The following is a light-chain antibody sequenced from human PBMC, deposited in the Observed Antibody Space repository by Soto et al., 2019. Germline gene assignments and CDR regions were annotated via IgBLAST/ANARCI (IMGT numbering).Light chain of an antibody. Sequence: QSVLTQPASVSGSPGQSITISCTGTSSDVGGYNYVSWYQQHPGKAPKLMIYEVSNRPSGVSNRFSGSKSGNTASLTISGLQAEDEADYYCSSYTSSSTLDFGTGTKVTGL. J-gene: IGLJ1*01. V-gene: IGLV2-14*01. CDR3: SSYTSSSTLD. CDR1: SSDVGGYNY. CDR2: EVS.